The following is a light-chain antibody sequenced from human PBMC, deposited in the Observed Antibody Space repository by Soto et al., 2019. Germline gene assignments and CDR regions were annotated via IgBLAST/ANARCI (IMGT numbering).Light chain of an antibody. J-gene: IGLJ1*01. CDR3: CSYAGSSTHYV. V-gene: IGLV2-23*02. CDR1: SSDVGIYNL. Sequence: QSALTQPASVSGSPGQSSTISCTGTSSDVGIYNLVSWYQQHPGNAPKLMIYEVFKRPSGVSNRFSGSKSGNTASLIISGLQAEDEADYYCCSYAGSSTHYVFGTGTKVTVL. CDR2: EVF.